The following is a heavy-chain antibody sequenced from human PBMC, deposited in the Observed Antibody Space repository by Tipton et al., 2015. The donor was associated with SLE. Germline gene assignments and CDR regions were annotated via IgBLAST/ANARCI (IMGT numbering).Heavy chain of an antibody. CDR3: AREAAAAPGWFDP. CDR2: MNPNSGNT. CDR1: GYTFTSYD. J-gene: IGHJ5*02. Sequence: QLVQSGAELKKPGASVKVSCKASGYTFTSYDINWVRQATGQGLEWMGWMNPNSGNTGYAQKFQGRVTMTSNTTISTAYMELSSLRSEDTAVYYCAREAAAAPGWFDPWGQGTLVTVSS. D-gene: IGHD6-13*01. V-gene: IGHV1-8*01.